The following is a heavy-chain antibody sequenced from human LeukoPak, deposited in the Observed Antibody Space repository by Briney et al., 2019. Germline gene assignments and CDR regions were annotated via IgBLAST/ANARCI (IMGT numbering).Heavy chain of an antibody. CDR3: AKVSGGAAYDFDY. CDR2: ISSSGGST. V-gene: IGHV3-23*01. Sequence: GGSLRLSCAASGFTFSSCGMSWVRQAPGKGLGWVSAISSSGGSTYYADSVKGRFTISRDNSKNTLYLQMNSLRAEDTAAYYCAKVSGGAAYDFDYWGQGTLVTVSS. CDR1: GFTFSSCG. D-gene: IGHD4-23*01. J-gene: IGHJ4*02.